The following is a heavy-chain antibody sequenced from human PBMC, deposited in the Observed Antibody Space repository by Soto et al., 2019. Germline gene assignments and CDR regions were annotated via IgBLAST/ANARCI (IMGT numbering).Heavy chain of an antibody. J-gene: IGHJ3*02. CDR1: GGTFSSYA. CDR3: ARGPQLERFDAFDI. D-gene: IGHD1-1*01. V-gene: IGHV1-69*01. CDR2: IIPIFGTA. Sequence: QVQLVQSGAEVKKSGSSVKVSCKASGGTFSSYAISWVRQAPGQGLEWMGGIIPIFGTANYAQKFQGRVTITADESTSTAYMELSSLRSEDTAVYYCARGPQLERFDAFDIWGQGTMVTVSS.